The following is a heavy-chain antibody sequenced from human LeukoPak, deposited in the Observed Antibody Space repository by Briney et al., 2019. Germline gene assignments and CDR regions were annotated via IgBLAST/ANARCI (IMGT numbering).Heavy chain of an antibody. V-gene: IGHV4-59*01. CDR3: VSSFSGTHFES. CDR1: GGSISSYY. CDR2: IYYTGST. J-gene: IGHJ4*02. Sequence: SETLSLTCTVSGGSISSYYWNWIRQTPGKGLEWIGFIYYTGSTNYSPSLKSRVTISEETSKNQISLKLSSVTAADTAVYYCVSSFSGTHFESWGQGTLVTVSS. D-gene: IGHD5-12*01.